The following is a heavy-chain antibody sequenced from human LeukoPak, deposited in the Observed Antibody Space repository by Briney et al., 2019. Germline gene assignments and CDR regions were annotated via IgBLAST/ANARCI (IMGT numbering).Heavy chain of an antibody. CDR1: GYTFSSYG. CDR3: ARRSEAGSCSWLDY. CDR2: IWYDGNNK. V-gene: IGHV3-33*01. D-gene: IGHD2-15*01. Sequence: GGSLRLSCVASGYTFSSYGMHWVRQAPGKGLEWVAVIWYDGNNKYYADSVKGRFTISRDNSKNTLYVQMNSLRVDDTAVFYCARRSEAGSCSWLDYWGQGTLVTVSS. J-gene: IGHJ4*02.